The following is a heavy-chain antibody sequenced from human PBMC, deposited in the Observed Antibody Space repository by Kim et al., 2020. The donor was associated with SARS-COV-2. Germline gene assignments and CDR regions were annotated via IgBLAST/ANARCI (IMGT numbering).Heavy chain of an antibody. CDR1: GFTVSSNY. J-gene: IGHJ1*01. D-gene: IGHD3-9*01. CDR3: AADDILTGYSPFQH. Sequence: GGSLRLSCAASGFTVSSNYMSWVRQAPGKGLEWVSVIYSGGSTYYADSVKGRFTISRDNSKNTLYLQMNSLRAEDTAVYYCAADDILTGYSPFQHWGQGTLVTVSS. CDR2: IYSGGST. V-gene: IGHV3-53*01.